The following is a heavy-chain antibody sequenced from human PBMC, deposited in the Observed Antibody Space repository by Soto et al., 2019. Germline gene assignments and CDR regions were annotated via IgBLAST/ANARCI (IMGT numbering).Heavy chain of an antibody. V-gene: IGHV3-33*01. Sequence: QVQLVESGGGVVQPGRSLRLSCAASGFTFSSYGMHWVRQAPGKGLEWVAVIWYDGSNKYYADSVKGRFTISSDNSKNTLYLQMNSLRAEDTAVYYCARLDWNLRFRDFDIWGQGTMVTVSS. D-gene: IGHD1-1*01. J-gene: IGHJ3*02. CDR2: IWYDGSNK. CDR3: ARLDWNLRFRDFDI. CDR1: GFTFSSYG.